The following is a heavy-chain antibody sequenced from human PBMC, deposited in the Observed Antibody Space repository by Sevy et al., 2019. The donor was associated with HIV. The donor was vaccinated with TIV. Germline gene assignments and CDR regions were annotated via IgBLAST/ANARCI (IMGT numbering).Heavy chain of an antibody. CDR2: IYYTGNT. CDR1: GDSVTSSPHY. J-gene: IGHJ5*02. Sequence: SETLSLTCIVSGDSVTSSPHYWTWIRQPPGKGLEWIAYIYYTGNTNYNPSLRDRVTISVDISKNQFSLKLSSVTCAVTGGYYCARVVGKSCTGGTWSGWFDPWGQGTQVTVSS. D-gene: IGHD2-8*02. CDR3: ARVVGKSCTGGTWSGWFDP. V-gene: IGHV4-61*01.